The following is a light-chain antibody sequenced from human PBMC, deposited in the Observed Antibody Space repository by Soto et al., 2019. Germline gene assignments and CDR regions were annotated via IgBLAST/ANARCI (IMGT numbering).Light chain of an antibody. CDR3: QQYGSLPPT. V-gene: IGKV3-20*01. J-gene: IGKJ1*01. Sequence: EIGLTQSPGTLSLSPGERATLSCRASQSVSSNYLAWYQQIPGQAPRPFIYGASSRVPGIPDRFSGSGSGTDVTLTISRLEPEDFAVYYCQQYGSLPPTFGQGTKVDI. CDR2: GAS. CDR1: QSVSSNY.